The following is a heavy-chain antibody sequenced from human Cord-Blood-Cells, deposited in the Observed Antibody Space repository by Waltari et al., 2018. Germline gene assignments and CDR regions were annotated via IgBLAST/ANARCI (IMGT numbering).Heavy chain of an antibody. CDR3: ATERSFGVVTNWFDP. CDR2: LGPKEGQT. V-gene: IGHV1-24*01. J-gene: IGHJ5*02. D-gene: IGHD3-3*01. CDR1: GYTLTELS. Sequence: QVQLVQSGAEVKKPGASVKVSCKVSGYTLTELSMHWVRQAPGKGLEWMGGLGPKEGQTIYAQKFQGRVTMTEDTSTDTAYMELSSLRSEDTAVYYCATERSFGVVTNWFDPWGQGTLVTVSS.